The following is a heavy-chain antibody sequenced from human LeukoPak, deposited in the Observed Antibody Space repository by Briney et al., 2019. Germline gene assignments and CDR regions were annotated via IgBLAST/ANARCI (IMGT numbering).Heavy chain of an antibody. V-gene: IGHV5-51*01. J-gene: IGHJ1*01. CDR2: IYPGDSDT. CDR3: AASGEYSSSWFEYFQH. Sequence: GESLQISSKGSGYSFTSYWIGWVRPMPGKGLEWMGIIYPGDSDTRYSPSFQGQVTISADKSINTAYLQWSSLKASDTAMYYCAASGEYSSSWFEYFQHWGQGTLVTVSS. D-gene: IGHD6-13*01. CDR1: GYSFTSYW.